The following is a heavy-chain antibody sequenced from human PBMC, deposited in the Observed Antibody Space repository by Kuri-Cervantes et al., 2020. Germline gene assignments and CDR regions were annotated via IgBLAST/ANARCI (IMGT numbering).Heavy chain of an antibody. CDR1: GFTFSSHS. CDR2: IKQDGSEK. J-gene: IGHJ4*02. V-gene: IGHV3-7*01. CDR3: ARGMGAPDEYYFDY. D-gene: IGHD1-26*01. Sequence: GESLKISCAASGFTFSSHSMNWVRQAPGKGLEWVANIKQDGSEKYYVDSVKGRFTISRDNAKNSLYLQMNSLRAEDTAVYYCARGMGAPDEYYFDYWGQGTLVTVSS.